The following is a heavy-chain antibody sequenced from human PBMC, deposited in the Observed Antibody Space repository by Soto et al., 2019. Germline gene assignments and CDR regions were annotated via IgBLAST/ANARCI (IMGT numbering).Heavy chain of an antibody. CDR2: INHSGST. J-gene: IGHJ5*02. Sequence: QVQLQQWGAGLLKPSETLSLTCAVYGGSFSGYYWSWIRQPPGKGLEWIGEINHSGSTNYNPSLKSRVTISVDTSKNQFSLKLSSVTAADTAVYYCARGDGKTTVVTLGNWFDPWGQGTLVTVSS. CDR3: ARGDGKTTVVTLGNWFDP. V-gene: IGHV4-34*01. D-gene: IGHD4-17*01. CDR1: GGSFSGYY.